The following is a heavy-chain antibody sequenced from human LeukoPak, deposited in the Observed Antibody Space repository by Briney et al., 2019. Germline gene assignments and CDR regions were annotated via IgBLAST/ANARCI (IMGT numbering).Heavy chain of an antibody. CDR3: AKDIAYCGGDCPPHYYGMDV. Sequence: GGSLRLSCAASVFTFSSYCMRWVRQAQCKGLEWVAVISYDGSNKYYADSVKGRFTISRDNSKNTLYLQMNSLRAEDTAVYYCAKDIAYCGGDCPPHYYGMDVWGQGTTVTVSS. CDR1: VFTFSSYC. J-gene: IGHJ6*02. CDR2: ISYDGSNK. V-gene: IGHV3-30*18. D-gene: IGHD2-21*02.